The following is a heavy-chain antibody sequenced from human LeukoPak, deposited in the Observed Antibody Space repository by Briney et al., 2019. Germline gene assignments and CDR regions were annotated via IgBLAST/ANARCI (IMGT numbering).Heavy chain of an antibody. J-gene: IGHJ4*02. CDR1: GDSIRTNS. Sequence: SETLCLTCTVSGDSIRTNSWIWVRQSPEKGLERIGYIYSRGTTKYNPSLKSRGTISIDSSKNQLSLKLTSVTAADTAVYYCARRTPGPQLGDYVAYYFDLWGLGALVTVSS. D-gene: IGHD3-10*02. CDR2: IYSRGTT. V-gene: IGHV4-4*09. CDR3: ARRTPGPQLGDYVAYYFDL.